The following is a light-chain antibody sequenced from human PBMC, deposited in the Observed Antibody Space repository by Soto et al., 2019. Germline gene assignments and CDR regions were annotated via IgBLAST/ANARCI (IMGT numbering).Light chain of an antibody. CDR3: QLRSSWPPYT. J-gene: IGKJ2*01. Sequence: EIVLTQSPATLSLSPGEGASLSCRASQRVGTYMAWYQHKPGQAPRLLIYDASKRATGIPARFSGSGSGTNFTFSISILEPADFAFYFCQLRSSWPPYTFAQGTKLGIK. V-gene: IGKV3-11*01. CDR2: DAS. CDR1: QRVGTY.